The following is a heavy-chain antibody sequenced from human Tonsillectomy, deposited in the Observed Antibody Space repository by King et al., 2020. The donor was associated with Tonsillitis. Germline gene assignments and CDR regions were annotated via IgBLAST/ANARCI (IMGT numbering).Heavy chain of an antibody. CDR1: GGTFNNDA. CDR2: IIPVFGTT. J-gene: IGHJ6*03. V-gene: IGHV1-69*01. Sequence: VQLVQSGAEVKKPGSSVKVSCKASGGTFNNDAISWLRQAPGQGLEWMGGIIPVFGTTNSAQNFQGRVTITADEPTSTAYMELNTLGSEDTAVYYCARSTYGDYSGHYYYYYMDVWGKGTTVTVSS. D-gene: IGHD4-17*01. CDR3: ARSTYGDYSGHYYYYYMDV.